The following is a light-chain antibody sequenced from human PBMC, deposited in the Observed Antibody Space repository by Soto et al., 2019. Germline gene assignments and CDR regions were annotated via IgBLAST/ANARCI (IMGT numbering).Light chain of an antibody. Sequence: DIQMTQSPSSLSASVGDRVTITCRASQAISNSLNWYQQKPGKAPKLLIYTASTLQSGVPSRFSGSGSGTEFTLTISSPQPEDFAIYYCQQGYSAPFTFGQGTRLEIK. CDR3: QQGYSAPFT. CDR1: QAISNS. V-gene: IGKV1-39*01. J-gene: IGKJ5*01. CDR2: TAS.